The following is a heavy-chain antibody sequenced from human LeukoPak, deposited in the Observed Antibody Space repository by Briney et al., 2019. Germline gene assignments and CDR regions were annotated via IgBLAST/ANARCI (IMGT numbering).Heavy chain of an antibody. Sequence: GGSLRLSYAASGFTFSTYAMSWVRQAPGKGLERVSTISDSGDNTYYADSVKGRFTISRDNSKTTLYLQMNSLRAEDTAVYYCAISESDYWGQGILVTVSS. J-gene: IGHJ4*02. CDR3: AISESDY. CDR1: GFTFSTYA. D-gene: IGHD2/OR15-2a*01. CDR2: ISDSGDNT. V-gene: IGHV3-23*01.